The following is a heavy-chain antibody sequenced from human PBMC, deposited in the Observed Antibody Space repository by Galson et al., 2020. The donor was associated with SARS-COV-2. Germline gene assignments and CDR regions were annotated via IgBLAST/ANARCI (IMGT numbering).Heavy chain of an antibody. CDR2: ISWDGSVI. V-gene: IGHV3-43*01. CDR3: TTWVFDY. J-gene: IGHJ4*02. CDR1: GFAFDEYT. Sequence: LSLTCAASGFAFDEYTMHWVRQVPGKGLEWVSLISWDGSVIDYADSVRGRFTISRDNSKNSLFLQINDLRTDDTALYYCTTWVFDYWGRGTLVTVSS. D-gene: IGHD1-26*01.